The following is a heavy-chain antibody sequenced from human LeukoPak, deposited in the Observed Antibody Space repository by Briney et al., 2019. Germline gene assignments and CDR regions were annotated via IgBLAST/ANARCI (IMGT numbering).Heavy chain of an antibody. Sequence: GRSLRLSCAASGFTFSSFGMHWVRQPPGKGLEWVAAISNDGMNNYYPDPMNGRFTISRDNSKTTLYLLGNTLRGEDTAVYYCAKEMGSRSSLFYFDYWGQGTLLTVSS. CDR2: ISNDGMNN. D-gene: IGHD3-10*01. V-gene: IGHV3-30*18. CDR1: GFTFSSFG. J-gene: IGHJ4*01. CDR3: AKEMGSRSSLFYFDY.